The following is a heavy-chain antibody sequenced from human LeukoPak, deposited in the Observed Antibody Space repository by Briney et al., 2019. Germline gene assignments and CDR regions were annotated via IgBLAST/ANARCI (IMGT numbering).Heavy chain of an antibody. Sequence: PGGSLTLSCAASGFTFSSYEMNWVRQAPGKGLEWVSYISSSGSTIYHADSVKGRFTISRDNAKNSLYLQMNSLRAEDTAVYYCARERYYYDSSGPHFDYWGQGTLVTVSS. V-gene: IGHV3-48*03. CDR1: GFTFSSYE. J-gene: IGHJ4*02. CDR2: ISSSGSTI. CDR3: ARERYYYDSSGPHFDY. D-gene: IGHD3-22*01.